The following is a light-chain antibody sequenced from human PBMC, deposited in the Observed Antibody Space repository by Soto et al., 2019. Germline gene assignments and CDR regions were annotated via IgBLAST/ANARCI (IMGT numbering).Light chain of an antibody. J-gene: IGLJ3*02. V-gene: IGLV2-11*01. CDR1: SSDVGGYDF. CDR3: SSYAGSYILGV. Sequence: QSVLAQPRSVSGSPGQSVTLSCTGTSSDVGGYDFVSWYQQYPGKAPKLIIFDVTERTSGVPDRFSGSKSGNSASLTISGLKAGDEADYNCSSYAGSYILGVFGGGTKLPAL. CDR2: DVT.